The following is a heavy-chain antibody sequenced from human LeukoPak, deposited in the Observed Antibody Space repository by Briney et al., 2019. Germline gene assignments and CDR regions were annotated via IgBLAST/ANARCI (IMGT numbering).Heavy chain of an antibody. CDR2: INPNSGGT. V-gene: IGHV1-2*02. Sequence: ASVKVSCKASGYTFTGYYMHWVRQAPGQGLEWMGWINPNSGGTNYAQKFQGRVTMTRDTSISTAYMELSRLRSDDTAVYYCAREVCGDYGGYFDYWGQGTLVTVSS. CDR1: GYTFTGYY. CDR3: AREVCGDYGGYFDY. D-gene: IGHD4-17*01. J-gene: IGHJ4*02.